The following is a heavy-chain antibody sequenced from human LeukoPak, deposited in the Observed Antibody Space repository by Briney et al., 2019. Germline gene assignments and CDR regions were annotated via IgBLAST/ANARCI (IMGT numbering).Heavy chain of an antibody. CDR2: IKEDGSVK. D-gene: IGHD4-11*01. V-gene: IGHV3-7*03. J-gene: IGHJ4*02. CDR1: GFTFSSFW. CDR3: ARERYGNYN. Sequence: GGSLKLSCAASGFTFSSFWMIWVRQAPGKGLEWVANIKEDGSVKNYVDSVKGRFTISRDNAKNSLFLQMNSLRAEDTAVYYCARERYGNYNWGQGTLVTVSS.